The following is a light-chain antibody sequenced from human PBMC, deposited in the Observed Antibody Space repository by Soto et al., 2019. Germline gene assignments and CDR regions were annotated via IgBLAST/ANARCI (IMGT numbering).Light chain of an antibody. J-gene: IGKJ2*03. V-gene: IGKV3-20*01. Sequence: VLTQSPGTLSLSPGERATLSCRASQRVDSTFLAWYQHKAGQAPRLLIYGASSRATGVPDRFNGGGSGTDFTLTISGLAPEDFAVYYCQHYGDSSDSFGQ. CDR2: GAS. CDR3: QHYGDSSDS. CDR1: QRVDSTF.